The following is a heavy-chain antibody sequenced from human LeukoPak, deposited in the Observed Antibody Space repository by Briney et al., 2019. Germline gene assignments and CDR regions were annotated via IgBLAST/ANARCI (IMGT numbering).Heavy chain of an antibody. V-gene: IGHV3-74*01. D-gene: IGHD1-26*01. CDR2: INSDGSST. CDR1: GITFSSYW. Sequence: GGSLRLSCAASGITFSSYWMHWVRQASGKGLVWVSRINSDGSSTSYADSVKGRFTISRDNAKNTLYLQMNSLRAEDTAVYYCARERVGATQGNYYYYMDVWGKGTTVTISS. J-gene: IGHJ6*03. CDR3: ARERVGATQGNYYYYMDV.